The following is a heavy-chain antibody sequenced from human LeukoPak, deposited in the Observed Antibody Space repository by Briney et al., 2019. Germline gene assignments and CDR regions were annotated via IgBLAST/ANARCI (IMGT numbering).Heavy chain of an antibody. CDR3: ARETITMVRGVYYYYGMDV. V-gene: IGHV1-18*01. CDR1: GYPFTSYG. Sequence: ASVRVSCKASGYPFTSYGISWVRPAPGQGLEWMGWISAYNGNTNYAQKLQGRVTMTTDTSTSTAYMELRSLRSDDTAVYYCARETITMVRGVYYYYGMDVWGQGTTVTVSS. D-gene: IGHD3-10*01. CDR2: ISAYNGNT. J-gene: IGHJ6*02.